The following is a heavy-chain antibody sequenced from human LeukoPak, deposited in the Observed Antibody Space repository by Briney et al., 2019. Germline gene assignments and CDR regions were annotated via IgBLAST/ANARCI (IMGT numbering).Heavy chain of an antibody. D-gene: IGHD3-22*01. J-gene: IGHJ4*02. V-gene: IGHV3-23*01. CDR1: GFTFSSYA. CDR2: ISGSGGST. Sequence: SGGSLRLSCAASGFTFSSYAMSWVRQAPGRGLEWVSAISGSGGSTYYADSVKGRFTISRDNSKNTLYLQMNSLRAEDTAVYYCARDPDSSGYYPLDYWGQGTLVTVSS. CDR3: ARDPDSSGYYPLDY.